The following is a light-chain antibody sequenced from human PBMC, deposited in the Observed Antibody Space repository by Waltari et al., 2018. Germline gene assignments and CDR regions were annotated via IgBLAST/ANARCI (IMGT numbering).Light chain of an antibody. J-gene: IGKJ4*01. Sequence: EIQMTQSPSSLSASVGDRVTIACRAGQNIRNDLNWYQQKPGKAPKSLVYAASTLQSAVPSRFSGSGSGTDFTLTISSLQPEDFATYYCPQSVSAPFTFGGGTKVEIK. CDR1: QNIRND. V-gene: IGKV1-39*01. CDR2: AAS. CDR3: PQSVSAPFT.